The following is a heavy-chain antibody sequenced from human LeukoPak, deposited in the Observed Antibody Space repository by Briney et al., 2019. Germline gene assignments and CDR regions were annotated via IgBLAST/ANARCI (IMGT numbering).Heavy chain of an antibody. Sequence: GEALKISCKGSGYGFLSYWIGWVRRMPGKGGEWMGIIYPGDCDTRYSPSFQGKVTISAEKSISTAYLQWSSLKASDTAMYYCARHYGSGDFDYWGQGTLVTVSS. CDR1: GYGFLSYW. CDR2: IYPGDCDT. J-gene: IGHJ4*02. V-gene: IGHV5-51*01. D-gene: IGHD3-10*01. CDR3: ARHYGSGDFDY.